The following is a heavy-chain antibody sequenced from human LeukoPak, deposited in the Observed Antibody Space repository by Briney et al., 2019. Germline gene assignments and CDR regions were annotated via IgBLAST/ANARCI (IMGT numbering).Heavy chain of an antibody. CDR2: INSNNGGT. V-gene: IGHV1-2*02. CDR1: GYTFTGYY. D-gene: IGHD3-10*01. Sequence: ASVKVSCRASGYTFTGYYLHWVRQAPGQGLEWMGWINSNNGGTSYAQNFQGRVTMTRDTSINTVYMDPTSLRSDDTAVYYCARVSYYGSGSYYWRPWDFWGQGTLVTVSS. CDR3: ARVSYYGSGSYYWRPWDF. J-gene: IGHJ4*02.